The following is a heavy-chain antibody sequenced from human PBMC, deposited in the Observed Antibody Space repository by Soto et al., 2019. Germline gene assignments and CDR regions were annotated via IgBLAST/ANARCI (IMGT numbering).Heavy chain of an antibody. D-gene: IGHD2-8*02. Sequence: ASVKVSCKTSGYTFTNYAIHWVRQAPGQRLEWMGWINTGNGNTRYSQKFQDRITITRDTSASTAYLELSSLRSEDTAVYYCARSGGGYCTGGVCHANNWVDHCRHLPLFTVSS. CDR2: INTGNGNT. V-gene: IGHV1-3*04. CDR3: ARSGGGYCTGGVCHANNWVDH. CDR1: GYTFTNYA. J-gene: IGHJ5*02.